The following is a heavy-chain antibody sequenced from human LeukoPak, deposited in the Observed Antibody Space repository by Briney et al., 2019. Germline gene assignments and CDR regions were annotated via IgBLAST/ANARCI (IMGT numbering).Heavy chain of an antibody. CDR1: GYTFTGYY. CDR2: INPNSGGT. D-gene: IGHD2-2*01. CDR3: ARGDIVVVPAAMSAFDI. Sequence: ASVKVSCKASGYTFTGYYMHWVRQTPGQGLEWMGWINPNSGGTNYAQKFQGWVTMTRDTSISTAYMELSRLRSDDTAVYYCARGDIVVVPAAMSAFDIWGQGTMVTVSS. V-gene: IGHV1-2*04. J-gene: IGHJ3*02.